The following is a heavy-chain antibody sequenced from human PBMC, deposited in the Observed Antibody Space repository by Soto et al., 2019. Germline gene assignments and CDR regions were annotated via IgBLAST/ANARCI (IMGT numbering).Heavy chain of an antibody. V-gene: IGHV1-46*03. J-gene: IGHJ6*03. Sequence: GASVKVSCKASGYTFTSYYMHWVRQAPGQGLEWMGIINPSGGSTSYAQKFQGRVTMTRDTSTSTVYMELSSLRSEDTAVYYCARDFLGAAADRPYYYYMDVWGKGTTVTVSS. CDR2: INPSGGST. D-gene: IGHD6-13*01. CDR3: ARDFLGAAADRPYYYYMDV. CDR1: GYTFTSYY.